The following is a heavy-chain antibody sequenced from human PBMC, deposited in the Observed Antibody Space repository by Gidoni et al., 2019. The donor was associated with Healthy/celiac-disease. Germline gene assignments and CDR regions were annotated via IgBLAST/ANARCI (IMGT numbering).Heavy chain of an antibody. CDR3: AKEGPSYYYDTGVLRNYFDV. CDR2: ISGRGGST. Sequence: EVQLLESGGGLVQPGGSLRLSFADSGFTFSSDATRWVRQAPGKGLEWVSAISGRGGSTYYADSVKGRFTISRDNSKNKLYLQMNSLRAEDTAVYYCAKEGPSYYYDTGVLRNYFDVWGQGTLVTVSS. V-gene: IGHV3-23*01. J-gene: IGHJ4*02. D-gene: IGHD3-22*01. CDR1: GFTFSSDA.